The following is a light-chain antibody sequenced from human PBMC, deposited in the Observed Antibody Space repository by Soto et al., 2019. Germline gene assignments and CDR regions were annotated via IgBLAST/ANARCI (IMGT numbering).Light chain of an antibody. V-gene: IGKV1-33*01. J-gene: IGKJ4*01. Sequence: DIQLTQSPSSLSASVGDRITITCQASRDIARYLSWYQQKPGKAPQLLVYDASKLQTGVPSRFSGSASGTDFTFAISSLQPEDRATYFCQQYDDLPLTFGRGTKVEIK. CDR3: QQYDDLPLT. CDR1: RDIARY. CDR2: DAS.